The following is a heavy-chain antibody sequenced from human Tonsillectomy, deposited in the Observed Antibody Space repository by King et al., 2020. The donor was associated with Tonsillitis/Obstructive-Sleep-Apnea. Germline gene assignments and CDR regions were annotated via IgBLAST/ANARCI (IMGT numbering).Heavy chain of an antibody. CDR3: ARAGYDFWSGYYSYYFDY. Sequence: VQLVESGGGLVQPGGSLRLSCAASGFTFSSYEMNWVRQAPGKGLEWLSYISSSGTTIYYADSVKGRFTISRDNAKNSLYLQMNSLRAEDTAVYYCARAGYDFWSGYYSYYFDYWGQGNLVTVSS. CDR2: ISSSGTTI. D-gene: IGHD3-3*01. CDR1: GFTFSSYE. V-gene: IGHV3-48*03. J-gene: IGHJ4*02.